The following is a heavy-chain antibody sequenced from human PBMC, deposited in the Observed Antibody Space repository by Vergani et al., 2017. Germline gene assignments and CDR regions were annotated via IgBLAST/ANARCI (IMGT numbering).Heavy chain of an antibody. Sequence: QVQLVQSGAEVKKPGASVKVSCKASGYTFTGYYMHWVRQAPGQGLEWMGWINPNSGGTNYAQKFQGRVTMTRDTSISTAYMELSRLRSDDTAVYYCARDERDLRYCDWLPQYHFDYWGQGTLVTVSS. V-gene: IGHV1-2*02. CDR3: ARDERDLRYCDWLPQYHFDY. D-gene: IGHD3-9*01. CDR2: INPNSGGT. J-gene: IGHJ4*02. CDR1: GYTFTGYY.